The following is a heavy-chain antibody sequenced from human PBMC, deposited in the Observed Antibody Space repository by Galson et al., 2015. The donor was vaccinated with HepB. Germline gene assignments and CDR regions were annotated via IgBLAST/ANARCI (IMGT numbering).Heavy chain of an antibody. CDR3: ARLGGGYCSGGSCYTEKDY. J-gene: IGHJ4*02. D-gene: IGHD2-15*01. CDR1: GYTFTGYY. V-gene: IGHV1-2*06. Sequence: SVKVSCKASGYTFTGYYMHWVRQAPGQGLEWMGRINPNSGGTNYAQKFQGRVTMTRDTSISTAYMELSRLRSDDTAVYYCARLGGGYCSGGSCYTEKDYWGQGTLVTVSS. CDR2: INPNSGGT.